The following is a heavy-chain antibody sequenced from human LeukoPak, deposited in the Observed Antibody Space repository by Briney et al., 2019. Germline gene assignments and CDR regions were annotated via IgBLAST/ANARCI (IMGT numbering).Heavy chain of an antibody. CDR1: GDRVSTNNAA. J-gene: IGHJ6*02. CDR3: AREKVGIAATHYYGMDV. D-gene: IGHD2-15*01. CDR2: TYYRSKWY. V-gene: IGHV6-1*01. Sequence: SQTLSLTCAISGDRVSTNNAAWSWIRQSPSSGLGWLGRTYYRSKWYNYAGSVKSRIIFKPDTSKNQFSLQLNSVTPEDTAVYYCAREKVGIAATHYYGMDVWGQGTTVTVSS.